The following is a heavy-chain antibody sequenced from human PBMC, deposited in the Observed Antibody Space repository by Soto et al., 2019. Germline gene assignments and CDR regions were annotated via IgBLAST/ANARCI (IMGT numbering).Heavy chain of an antibody. D-gene: IGHD4-17*01. CDR2: IYPGDSDT. CDR3: ARIRYGDYLPSGAPVVLARTYYYYGMDV. Sequence: GESLKISCKGSGYSFTSYWIGWVRQMPGKGLEWMGIIYPGDSDTRYSPSFQGQVTVSADKSISTAYLQWSSLKASDTAMYYCARIRYGDYLPSGAPVVLARTYYYYGMDVWGQGTTVTVSS. V-gene: IGHV5-51*01. CDR1: GYSFTSYW. J-gene: IGHJ6*02.